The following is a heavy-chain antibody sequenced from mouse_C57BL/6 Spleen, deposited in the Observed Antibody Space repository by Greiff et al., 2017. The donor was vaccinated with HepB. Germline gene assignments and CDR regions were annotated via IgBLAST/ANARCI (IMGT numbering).Heavy chain of an antibody. V-gene: IGHV1-52*01. Sequence: QVQLQQPGAELVRPGSSVKLSCKASGYTFTSYWMHWVKQRPIQGLEWIGNIDPSDSETNYTQKFKDKATLTVDKSSSTAYMQHSSLTAEDSAVYYCARNYDGYTWFEDWGQGTLVTVSA. CDR2: IDPSDSET. J-gene: IGHJ3*01. CDR1: GYTFTSYW. D-gene: IGHD2-3*01. CDR3: ARNYDGYTWFED.